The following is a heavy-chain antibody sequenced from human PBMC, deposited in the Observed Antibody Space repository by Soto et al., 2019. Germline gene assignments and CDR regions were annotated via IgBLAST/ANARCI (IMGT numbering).Heavy chain of an antibody. CDR1: VGTFSSYA. CDR3: ARVVMTTVPASYYYGMDV. D-gene: IGHD4-4*01. Sequence: QVQLVQSGAEVNKPGSSVTVSCKASVGTFSSYAISWVRQAPGQGLEWMGRIIPFIGTANYAQKFQCRVTITADESTSTAYMELPRLRSEDTAVYYCARVVMTTVPASYYYGMDVWGQGTTVTVSS. V-gene: IGHV1-69*18. J-gene: IGHJ6*02. CDR2: IIPFIGTA.